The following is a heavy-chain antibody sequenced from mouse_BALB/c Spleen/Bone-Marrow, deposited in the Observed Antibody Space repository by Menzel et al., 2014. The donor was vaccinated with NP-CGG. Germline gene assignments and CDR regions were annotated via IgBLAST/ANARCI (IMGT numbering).Heavy chain of an antibody. CDR3: AREARTGAWFAY. Sequence: VQLQQSGAELARPGASVKMSCKASGYTFTSYTIQWVKRRPGQGLEWVGYIVPSSGYTDYNQNFKDKTTLTADKSSSTAYRQVSSVTSADSAVYYCAREARTGAWFAYWGQGTLVTVSA. V-gene: IGHV1-4*02. D-gene: IGHD3-1*01. J-gene: IGHJ3*01. CDR2: IVPSSGYT. CDR1: GYTFTSYT.